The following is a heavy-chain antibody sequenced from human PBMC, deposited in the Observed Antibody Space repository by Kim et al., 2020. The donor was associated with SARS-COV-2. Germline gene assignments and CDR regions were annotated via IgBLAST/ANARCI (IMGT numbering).Heavy chain of an antibody. V-gene: IGHV3-7*01. CDR3: ARDWGYCSGGNCYTVLDY. J-gene: IGHJ4*02. CDR2: INEDGSEN. CDR1: GFTFSNYW. Sequence: GGSLRLSCAASGFTFSNYWMSWVRQAPGKGLEWVADINEDGSENHYADSVKGRFTISRDNAKNSLFLQMNSLRAEDTAVYYCARDWGYCSGGNCYTVLDYWGQGALVTVSS. D-gene: IGHD2-15*01.